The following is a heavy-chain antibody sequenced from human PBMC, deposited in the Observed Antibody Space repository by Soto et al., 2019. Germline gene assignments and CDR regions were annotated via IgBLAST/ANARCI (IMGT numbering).Heavy chain of an antibody. Sequence: GGSLRLSCAASGFTFSSYAMHWVRQAPGKGLEWVAVISYDGGNRYYADSVKGRFTISRDNSKNTLYLQVNSLRAEDTAVYYCAKDEVLRYFDWLSYAFDIWGQGTMVTVSS. D-gene: IGHD3-9*01. CDR2: ISYDGGNR. V-gene: IGHV3-30-3*01. CDR3: AKDEVLRYFDWLSYAFDI. J-gene: IGHJ3*02. CDR1: GFTFSSYA.